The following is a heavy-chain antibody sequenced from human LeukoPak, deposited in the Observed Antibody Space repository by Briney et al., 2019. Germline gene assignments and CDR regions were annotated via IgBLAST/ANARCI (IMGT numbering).Heavy chain of an antibody. Sequence: ASVKVSCKASGYTFTGYYMHWVRQAPGQGLEWMGWINPNSGGTNYAQKFQGRVTITADKSTSTAYMELSSLRSEDTAVYYCARYKGDWLSFDYWGQGTLVTVSS. V-gene: IGHV1-2*02. D-gene: IGHD3-9*01. CDR1: GYTFTGYY. CDR3: ARYKGDWLSFDY. J-gene: IGHJ4*02. CDR2: INPNSGGT.